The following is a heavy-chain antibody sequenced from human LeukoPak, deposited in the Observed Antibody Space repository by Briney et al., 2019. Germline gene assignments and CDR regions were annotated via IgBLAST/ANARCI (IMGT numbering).Heavy chain of an antibody. CDR2: IWYDGSEK. V-gene: IGHV3-33*01. D-gene: IGHD5-24*01. CDR3: ARDQDGYNLFDY. J-gene: IGHJ4*02. Sequence: GTSLRLSCAASGFTFGHHGMHWVRQAPAKGLAGVAIIWYDGSEKYYADSVKGRLTISRDNSKNTLYLEINSLRTEDTGVYYCARDQDGYNLFDYWGQGTLVTVSS. CDR1: GFTFGHHG.